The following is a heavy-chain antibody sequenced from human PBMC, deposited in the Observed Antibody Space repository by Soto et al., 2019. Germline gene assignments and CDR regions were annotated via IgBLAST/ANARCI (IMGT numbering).Heavy chain of an antibody. D-gene: IGHD1-26*01. CDR3: ARYTGSNSLFDS. CDR2: INPKSGYT. CDR1: GYTFTGDY. Sequence: QVQLVQSGAEVKKPGASVSVSCKASGYTFTGDYLHWVRQAPGQGLEWMAWINPKSGYTKSAQKFQARVTLTRDTSISTAYMELRSLRSEGTAVYFCARYTGSNSLFDSWGQGTLVTVSS. J-gene: IGHJ4*02. V-gene: IGHV1-2*02.